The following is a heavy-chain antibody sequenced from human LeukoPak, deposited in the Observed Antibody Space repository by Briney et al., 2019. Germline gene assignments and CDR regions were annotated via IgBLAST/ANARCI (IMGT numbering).Heavy chain of an antibody. CDR1: GGSISSYY. J-gene: IGHJ5*02. V-gene: IGHV4-59*05. D-gene: IGHD6-19*01. CDR3: ARRRGSGWLWFDP. Sequence: SETLSLTCTVSGGSISSYYWNWIRQPPGKGLEWIGSIYYSGSTYYNPSLKSRVTISVDTSKNQFSLKLSSVTAADTAVYYCARRRGSGWLWFDPWGQGTLVTVSS. CDR2: IYYSGST.